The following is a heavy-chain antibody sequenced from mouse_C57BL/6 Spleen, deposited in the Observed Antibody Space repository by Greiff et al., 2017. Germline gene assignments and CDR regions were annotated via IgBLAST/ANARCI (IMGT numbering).Heavy chain of an antibody. V-gene: IGHV1-15*01. CDR3: TRKLWFAY. J-gene: IGHJ3*01. CDR1: GYTFTDYE. CDR2: IDPETGET. Sequence: QVQLKESGAELVRPGASVTLSCKASGYTFTDYEMHWVKQTPVNGLEWIGAIDPETGETAYNQKFKGKAILTADKSSSTAYMEHRSLTSEDSAVYYCTRKLWFAYWGQGTLVTVSA.